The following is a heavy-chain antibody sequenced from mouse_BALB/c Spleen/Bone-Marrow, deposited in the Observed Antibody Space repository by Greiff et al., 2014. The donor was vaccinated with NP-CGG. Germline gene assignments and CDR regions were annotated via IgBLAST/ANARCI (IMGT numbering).Heavy chain of an antibody. CDR2: IDPAIGDT. Sequence: EVQLQQSGAELVKPGASVRLSCTASGFNIKDTYMHWVKQRPEQGLERIGRIDPAIGDTKYDPRFQGKATITADTSSNTAYLQLSALTSEDYAVYCYTRTFWSFDVWGAGTTVTVSS. V-gene: IGHV14-3*02. J-gene: IGHJ1*01. CDR1: GFNIKDTY. CDR3: TRTFWSFDV.